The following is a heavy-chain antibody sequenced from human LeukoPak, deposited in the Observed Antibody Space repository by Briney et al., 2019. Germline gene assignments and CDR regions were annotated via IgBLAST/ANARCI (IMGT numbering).Heavy chain of an antibody. V-gene: IGHV3-48*01. CDR2: ISSSSSTI. CDR1: GFTFSSYS. D-gene: IGHD1-26*01. Sequence: GGSLRLSCAASGFTFSSYSMNWVRQAPGKGPEWVSYISSSSSTIYYADSVKGRFTISRDNSKNTLYLQMNSLRAEDTAVYYCAKDRSESYFYFDLWGQGTPVTVSS. J-gene: IGHJ4*02. CDR3: AKDRSESYFYFDL.